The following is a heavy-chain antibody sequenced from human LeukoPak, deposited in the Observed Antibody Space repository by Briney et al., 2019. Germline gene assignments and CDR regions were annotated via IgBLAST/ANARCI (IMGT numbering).Heavy chain of an antibody. Sequence: GASVKVSCKASGGTFRNYAISWVRQAPGQGLEWMGGIIPMFRTANYAQKFQGRVTITADESTSTAYMELGSLRSEDTAVYYCARAMGVDNPHDALPGYYFDYWGQGTLVTVSS. CDR3: ARAMGVDNPHDALPGYYFDY. V-gene: IGHV1-69*13. CDR2: IIPMFRTA. J-gene: IGHJ4*02. CDR1: GGTFRNYA. D-gene: IGHD2-21*01.